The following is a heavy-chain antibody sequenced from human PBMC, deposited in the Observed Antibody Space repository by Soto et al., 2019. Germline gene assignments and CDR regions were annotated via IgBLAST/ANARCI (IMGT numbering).Heavy chain of an antibody. V-gene: IGHV4-59*02. D-gene: IGHD2-8*01. CDR3: ARDLIHGYSYYGTDV. CDR2: IYYYGYT. J-gene: IGHJ6*01. Sequence: SETLSLTCIVSGGSVSGYYWNWIRQSPGMGLEWIGYIYYYGYTSYNPSLKSRVTISVDTSKNQFSLQLTSVTAADTAVYYCARDLIHGYSYYGTDVWGQGTTVTVS. CDR1: GGSVSGYY.